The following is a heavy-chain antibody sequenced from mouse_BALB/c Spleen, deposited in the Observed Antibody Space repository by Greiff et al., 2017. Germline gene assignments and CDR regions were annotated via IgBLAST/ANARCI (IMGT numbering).Heavy chain of an antibody. CDR3: TDDWGDY. J-gene: IGHJ2*01. CDR1: GYTFTSYW. CDR2: IYPGNSDT. V-gene: IGHV1-5*01. D-gene: IGHD2-4*01. Sequence: EVQLQESGTVLARPGASLKLSCKASGYTFTSYWMYWVKQRPGQGLEWIGAIYPGNSDTSYNQKFKGKAKLTAVTSTSTAYMGLSSLTNEDSAVYYYTDDWGDYWGQGTTLTVSS.